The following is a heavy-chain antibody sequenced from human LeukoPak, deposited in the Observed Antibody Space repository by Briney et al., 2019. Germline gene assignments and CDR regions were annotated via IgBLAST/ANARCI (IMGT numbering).Heavy chain of an antibody. CDR3: AKDINAMVRGVIMPRYGMDV. Sequence: GGSLRLSCAASGFTFSSYWMSWVRQAPGKGLEWVSGISWNSGSIGYADSVKGRFTISRDNAKNSLHLQMNSLRAEDTALYYCAKDINAMVRGVIMPRYGMDVWGQGTTVTVSS. J-gene: IGHJ6*02. V-gene: IGHV3-9*01. D-gene: IGHD3-10*01. CDR2: ISWNSGSI. CDR1: GFTFSSYW.